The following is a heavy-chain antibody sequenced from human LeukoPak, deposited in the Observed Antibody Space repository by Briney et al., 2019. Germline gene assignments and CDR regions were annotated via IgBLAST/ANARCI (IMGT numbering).Heavy chain of an antibody. J-gene: IGHJ4*02. CDR3: VKSLGYCSSTSCYGY. Sequence: GGSLRLSCSASGFTFSSYAMHWVRQAPGKGLEYVSAISSNGGSTYYADSVKGRFTISRDNSKNTLYLQVSSLRAEDTAVYYCVKSLGYCSSTSCYGYWGQGTLVTVSS. CDR1: GFTFSSYA. V-gene: IGHV3-64D*06. CDR2: ISSNGGST. D-gene: IGHD2-2*01.